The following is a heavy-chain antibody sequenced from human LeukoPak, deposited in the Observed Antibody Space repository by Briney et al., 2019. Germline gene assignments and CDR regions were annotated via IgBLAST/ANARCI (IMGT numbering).Heavy chain of an antibody. D-gene: IGHD4-17*01. CDR3: AKQPTLRYYYYMDV. CDR1: GFTFSSYG. Sequence: AGGSLRLSCAASGFTFSSYGMSWVRQAPGKGLEWVSAISGSGGSTYYADSVKGRFTISRDNSKNTLYLQMNSLRAEDTAVYYCAKQPTLRYYYYMDVWGKGTTVTISS. V-gene: IGHV3-23*01. J-gene: IGHJ6*03. CDR2: ISGSGGST.